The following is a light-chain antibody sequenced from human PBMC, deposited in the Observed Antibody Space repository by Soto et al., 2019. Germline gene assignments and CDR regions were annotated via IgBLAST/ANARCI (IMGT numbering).Light chain of an antibody. V-gene: IGLV2-8*01. CDR1: SRDVGKYDY. Sequence: QSVLPQPPSASGSPGQSVTISCTRTSRDVGKYDYVSWFQHHPGKAPKLIIYEVSKRPSGLPDSLSGSKAGGAGPLTVSGLQAAEEADYFCQSYAGSNTYVVGRGTKVTFL. J-gene: IGLJ1*01. CDR3: QSYAGSNTYV. CDR2: EVS.